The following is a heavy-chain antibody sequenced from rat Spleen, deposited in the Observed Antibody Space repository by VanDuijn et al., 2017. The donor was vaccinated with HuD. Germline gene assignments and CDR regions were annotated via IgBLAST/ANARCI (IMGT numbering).Heavy chain of an antibody. CDR1: GFAFSNYW. Sequence: DVQLVESGGGLVQPGRSLKLSCVASGFAFSNYWMSWIRQAPGKGLEWIASTSNTGGSTYYPDSVKGRFTISSDNDKSTLHRRMDSLRSEDTATYDCTRDGAYTADYYSRWCAYWGQGTLVTVSS. J-gene: IGHJ3*01. D-gene: IGHD1-6*01. CDR2: TSNTGGST. CDR3: TRDGAYTADYYSRWCAY. V-gene: IGHV5-31*01.